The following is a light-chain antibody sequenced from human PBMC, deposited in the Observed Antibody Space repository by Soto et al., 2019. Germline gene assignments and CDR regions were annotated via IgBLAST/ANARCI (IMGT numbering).Light chain of an antibody. J-gene: IGLJ1*01. CDR1: SSNIGNNY. Sequence: QSVLTQPPSVSAAPGQKVTISCSGSSSNIGNNYVSWYQQLPGTAPKLLIYDNNKRPSGIPDLFSGSKSGTSATLGITGLQTGDEADYYCGTWDSSLGAGRVFGTGTKLTVL. CDR2: DNN. CDR3: GTWDSSLGAGRV. V-gene: IGLV1-51*01.